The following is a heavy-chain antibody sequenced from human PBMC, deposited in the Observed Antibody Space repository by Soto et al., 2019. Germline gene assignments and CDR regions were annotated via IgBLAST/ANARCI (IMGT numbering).Heavy chain of an antibody. CDR3: AKESREFSFGYPLDH. CDR1: GFTFSRYP. J-gene: IGHJ4*02. CDR2: ISYDGSEK. V-gene: IGHV3-30-3*01. D-gene: IGHD5-18*01. Sequence: PGGSLRLSCEASGFTFSRYPLHWVRQAPGKGLEWVAVISYDGSEKYPADSVKGRISISRDNSKNTLFMQMNSLRVEDAAVYYCAKESREFSFGYPLDHGGQGTLVTV.